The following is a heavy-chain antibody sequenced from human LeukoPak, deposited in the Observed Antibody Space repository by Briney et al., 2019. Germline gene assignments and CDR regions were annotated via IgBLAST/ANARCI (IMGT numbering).Heavy chain of an antibody. D-gene: IGHD3-22*01. CDR3: ARGRRHYDSSGYYLRQDY. J-gene: IGHJ4*02. CDR1: GYTFTSYY. CDR2: INPSGGST. V-gene: IGHV1-46*01. Sequence: ASVKVSCKASGYTFTSYYMHWVRQAPGQGLEWMGIINPSGGSTSYAQKFQGRVTMTRDTSTSTVYMELSSLRPEDTAVYYCARGRRHYDSSGYYLRQDYWGQGTLVTVSS.